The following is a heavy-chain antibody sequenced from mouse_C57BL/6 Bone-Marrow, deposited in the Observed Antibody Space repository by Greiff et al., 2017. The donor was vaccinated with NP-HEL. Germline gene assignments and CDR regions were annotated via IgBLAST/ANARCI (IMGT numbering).Heavy chain of an antibody. CDR2: INPSNGGT. Sequence: QVQLQQPGAELVKPGASVKMSCKASGYTFTSYWITWVKQRPGQGLEWIGNINPSNGGTNYNEKFKSKATLTVDKSSSTAYMQLSSLTSEDSAVYYCARWTVVSYFDYWGQGTTLTVSS. D-gene: IGHD1-1*01. J-gene: IGHJ2*01. CDR1: GYTFTSYW. V-gene: IGHV1-53*01. CDR3: ARWTVVSYFDY.